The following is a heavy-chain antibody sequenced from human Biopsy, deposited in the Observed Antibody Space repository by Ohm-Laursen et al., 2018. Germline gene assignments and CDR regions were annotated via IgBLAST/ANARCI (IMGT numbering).Heavy chain of an antibody. CDR3: ALGGGSYVNFDY. Sequence: SETLSLTCAVNGESSSGYFWNWIRQPPGKGLEWIGEINQGGSTKYNPSLKRRATLSADSSNSQFSLRLTSVTAADTAVYYCALGGGSYVNFDYWGQGTLVTVSS. D-gene: IGHD1-26*01. J-gene: IGHJ4*02. V-gene: IGHV4-34*01. CDR1: GESSSGYF. CDR2: INQGGST.